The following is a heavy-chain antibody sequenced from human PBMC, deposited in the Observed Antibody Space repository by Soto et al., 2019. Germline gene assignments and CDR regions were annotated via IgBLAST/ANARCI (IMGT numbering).Heavy chain of an antibody. V-gene: IGHV1-69*01. CDR2: IIPIFGTA. Sequence: QVQLVQSGAEVKKPGSSVKVSCKASGGTFSSYAISWVRQAPGQGLEWMGGIIPIFGTANYAQKFQGRVTITADESTSTAYMELSSLRSEDTAVYYCARAGAYYDFWSGSSNWFAPWGQGTLVTVSS. J-gene: IGHJ5*02. CDR3: ARAGAYYDFWSGSSNWFAP. D-gene: IGHD3-3*01. CDR1: GGTFSSYA.